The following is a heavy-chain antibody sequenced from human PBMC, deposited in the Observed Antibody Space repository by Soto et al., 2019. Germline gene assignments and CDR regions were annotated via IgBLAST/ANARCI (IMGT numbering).Heavy chain of an antibody. CDR2: IKSKTDGGTT. Sequence: GGSLRLSCAASGFTFSNAWMSWVRQAPGKGLEWVGRIKSKTDGGTTDYAAPVKGRFTISRDDSKNTLYLQMNSLKTEDTAVYYCTTDNDPIAARPLNYKGQLTLVTVSS. D-gene: IGHD6-6*01. V-gene: IGHV3-15*01. CDR3: TTDNDPIAARPLNY. CDR1: GFTFSNAW. J-gene: IGHJ4*02.